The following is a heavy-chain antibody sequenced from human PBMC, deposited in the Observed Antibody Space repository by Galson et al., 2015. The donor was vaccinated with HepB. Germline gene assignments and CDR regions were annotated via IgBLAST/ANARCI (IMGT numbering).Heavy chain of an antibody. Sequence: SLRLSCAASGFTSSDYGMHWVRQAPGKGLEWMAFISYDGTTEYYGDSVKGRFTISRDNSKNTLYLQMNSLIAEETDAFYCAKDRIQITPANLILDLSLNPPRFDNWGKGTLVNVSS. CDR3: AKDRIQITPANLILDLSLNPPRFDN. J-gene: IGHJ4*02. CDR2: ISYDGTTE. CDR1: GFTSSDYG. D-gene: IGHD3/OR15-3a*01. V-gene: IGHV3-30*18.